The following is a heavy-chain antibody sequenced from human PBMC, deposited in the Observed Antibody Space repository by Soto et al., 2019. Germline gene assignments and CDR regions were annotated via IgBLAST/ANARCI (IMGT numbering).Heavy chain of an antibody. CDR3: ARDPSNYEGWLDP. CDR2: IYYSGST. V-gene: IGHV4-31*03. Sequence: PSETLSLTCTVSGGSISSGGYYWSWIRQHPGKGLEWIGYIYYSGSTYYNPSLKSRVTISVDTSKNQFSLKLSSVTAADTAVYYGARDPSNYEGWLDPWGQGNLVTVSS. CDR1: GGSISSGGYY. J-gene: IGHJ5*02. D-gene: IGHD1-26*01.